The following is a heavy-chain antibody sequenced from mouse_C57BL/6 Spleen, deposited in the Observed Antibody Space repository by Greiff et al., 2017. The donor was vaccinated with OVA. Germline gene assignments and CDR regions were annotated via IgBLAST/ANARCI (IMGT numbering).Heavy chain of an antibody. CDR1: GFTFSSYG. J-gene: IGHJ2*01. CDR2: ISSGGSYT. CDR3: ARLGTTVDFDY. V-gene: IGHV5-6*01. D-gene: IGHD1-1*01. Sequence: EVHLVESGGDLVKPGGSLKLSCAASGFTFSSYGMSWVRQTPDKRLEWVATISSGGSYTYYPDSVKGRFTISRDNAKNTLYLQMSSLKSEDTAMYYCARLGTTVDFDYWGQGTTLTVSS.